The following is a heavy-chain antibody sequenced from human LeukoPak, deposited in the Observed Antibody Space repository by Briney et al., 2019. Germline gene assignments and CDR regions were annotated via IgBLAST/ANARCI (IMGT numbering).Heavy chain of an antibody. J-gene: IGHJ4*02. Sequence: ASVKVSCKASGYTFTSYGISWVRQAPGQGLEWMGWISAYNGNTNYAQKLQGRVTMTTDTSTSTAYMELRSLRSDDTAVYYCAREAEGWSSYYHTWDYWGQGTLVTVSS. V-gene: IGHV1-18*01. CDR2: ISAYNGNT. CDR3: AREAEGWSSYYHTWDY. CDR1: GYTFTSYG. D-gene: IGHD3-3*01.